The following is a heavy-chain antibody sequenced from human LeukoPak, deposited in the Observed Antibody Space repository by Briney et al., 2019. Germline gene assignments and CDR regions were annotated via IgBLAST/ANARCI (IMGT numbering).Heavy chain of an antibody. CDR1: GYTFTSYG. CDR2: ISAYNGNT. D-gene: IGHD2-2*01. V-gene: IGHV1-18*01. Sequence: ASVKVSRKASGYTFTSYGISWVRQAPGQGLEWMGWISAYNGNTNYAQKLQGRVTMTTDTSTSTAYMELRSLRSDDTAVYYCAGMREAGPAAYWGQGTLVTVSS. CDR3: AGMREAGPAAY. J-gene: IGHJ4*02.